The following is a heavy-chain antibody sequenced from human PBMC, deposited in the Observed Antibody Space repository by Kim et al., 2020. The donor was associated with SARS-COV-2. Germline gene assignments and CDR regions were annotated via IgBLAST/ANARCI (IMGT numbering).Heavy chain of an antibody. CDR3: AKRYYYDSSGYYLFDY. V-gene: IGHV3-23*01. CDR2: ISGSGGST. CDR1: GFTFSSYA. D-gene: IGHD3-22*01. J-gene: IGHJ4*02. Sequence: GGSLRLSCAASGFTFSSYAMSWVRQAPGKGLEWVSAISGSGGSTYYADSVKGRFTISRDNSKNTLYLQMNSLRAEDTAVYYCAKRYYYDSSGYYLFDYWGQRSLVTVSS.